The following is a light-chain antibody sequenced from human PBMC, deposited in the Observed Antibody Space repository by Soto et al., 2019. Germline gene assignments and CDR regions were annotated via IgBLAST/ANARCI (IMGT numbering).Light chain of an antibody. CDR1: QSVGSRS. V-gene: IGKV3-20*01. CDR3: QQYGSSPPCT. J-gene: IGKJ2*02. CDR2: GTS. Sequence: EMVLTQSPGTLSLSPGERATLSCRASQSVGSRSVAWYQQKPGQAPRLVIYGTSDRPTGIPDRFSGSGSGTDFTLTISRLEPEDFAVYYCQQYGSSPPCTFGQGTKVEIK.